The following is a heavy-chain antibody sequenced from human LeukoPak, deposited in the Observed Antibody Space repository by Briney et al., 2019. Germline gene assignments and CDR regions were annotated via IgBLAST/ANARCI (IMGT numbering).Heavy chain of an antibody. CDR3: ARDLGSSGYYEANDASDI. J-gene: IGHJ3*02. D-gene: IGHD3-22*01. CDR1: GYTFTSYG. Sequence: GASVKVSCKASGYTFTSYGISWVRQAPGQGLEWMGWISAYNGNTNYAQKLQGRVTMTTDTSTSTAYMELRSLRSDDTAVYYCARDLGSSGYYEANDASDIWGQGTMVTVSS. V-gene: IGHV1-18*01. CDR2: ISAYNGNT.